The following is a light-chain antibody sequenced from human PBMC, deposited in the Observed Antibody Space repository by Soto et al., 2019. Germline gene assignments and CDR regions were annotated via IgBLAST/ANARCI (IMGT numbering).Light chain of an antibody. CDR3: QQRSNWPPIT. J-gene: IGKJ5*01. CDR2: DAS. CDR1: QSVSSY. Sequence: VLRQSTATLSMSPGERATLSCSASQSVSSYLAWYQQKPGQAPRLLIYDASNRATGIPARFSGSGSGTDFTLTISSLEPEDFAVYYCQQRSNWPPITCGQGTRLEIK. V-gene: IGKV3-11*01.